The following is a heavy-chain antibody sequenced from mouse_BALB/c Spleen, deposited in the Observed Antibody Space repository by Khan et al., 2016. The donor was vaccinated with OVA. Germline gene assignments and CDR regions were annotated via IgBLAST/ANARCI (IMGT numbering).Heavy chain of an antibody. CDR3: ARSIMAN. CDR1: GYSITSDYA. Sequence: EVQLQESGPGLVKPSQSLSLTCTVPGYSITSDYAWNWIRQFPGNKLEWMGYISYSGSTSYNPSLKSRISITRDTSKNQFFLQLNSVTTEDTATYYCARSIMANWGQGTTLTVSS. CDR2: ISYSGST. V-gene: IGHV3-2*02. J-gene: IGHJ2*01.